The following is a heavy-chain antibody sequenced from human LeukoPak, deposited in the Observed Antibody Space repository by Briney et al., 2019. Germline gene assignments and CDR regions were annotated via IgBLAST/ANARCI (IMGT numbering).Heavy chain of an antibody. CDR1: GYSFTSYW. CDR2: IYPGDSDT. J-gene: IGHJ3*02. CDR3: ARLFANWGFAFDI. D-gene: IGHD7-27*01. V-gene: IGHV5-51*01. Sequence: GESLKISCKGSGYSFTSYWIGWVRQMPGKGLEWMGIIYPGDSDTRYSPSFEGQVTISADKSISTAYLQWSSLKASDTAMYYCARLFANWGFAFDIWGQGTMVTVSS.